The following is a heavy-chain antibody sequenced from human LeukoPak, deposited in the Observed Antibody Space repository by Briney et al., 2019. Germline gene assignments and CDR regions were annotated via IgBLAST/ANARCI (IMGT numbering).Heavy chain of an antibody. J-gene: IGHJ5*02. CDR1: GGSFSGYY. CDR3: ARDPTYYDFWSGPRAGWFDP. Sequence: SETLSLTCAVYGGSFSGYYWSWIRQPPGKGLEWIGEINHSGSTNYNPSLKSRVTIPVDTSKNQFSLKLSSVTAADTAVYYCARDPTYYDFWSGPRAGWFDPWGQGTLVTVSS. CDR2: INHSGST. D-gene: IGHD3-3*01. V-gene: IGHV4-34*01.